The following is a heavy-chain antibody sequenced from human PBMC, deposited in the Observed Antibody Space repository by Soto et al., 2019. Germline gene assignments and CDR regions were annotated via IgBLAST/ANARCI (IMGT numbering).Heavy chain of an antibody. CDR3: AKEGVDDIVVVVAATLFDP. CDR1: GFPFRSFA. Sequence: VQLLESGGGLVQPGGSLRLSCAASGFPFRSFAMSWVRQAPGKGLEWVSVISGTGHSTYYADSVKGRFIISRDNSKNTVFLQMRSLRSEDTATYYCAKEGVDDIVVVVAATLFDPRGQGTQVTVSS. V-gene: IGHV3-23*01. J-gene: IGHJ5*02. CDR2: ISGTGHST. D-gene: IGHD2-15*01.